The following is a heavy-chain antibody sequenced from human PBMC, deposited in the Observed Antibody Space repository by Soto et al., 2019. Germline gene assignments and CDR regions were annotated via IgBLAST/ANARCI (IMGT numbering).Heavy chain of an antibody. D-gene: IGHD1-26*01. CDR3: AIIYSGSLYYYYYGMDV. Sequence: PGGSLRLSCAASGFTFSDHYMDWVRQAPGKGLEWVGRTRNKANSYTTEYAASVKGRFTISRDDSKNSLYLQMNSLKTEDTAVYYCAIIYSGSLYYYYYGMDVWGQGTTVTVSS. CDR2: TRNKANSYTT. V-gene: IGHV3-72*01. J-gene: IGHJ6*02. CDR1: GFTFSDHY.